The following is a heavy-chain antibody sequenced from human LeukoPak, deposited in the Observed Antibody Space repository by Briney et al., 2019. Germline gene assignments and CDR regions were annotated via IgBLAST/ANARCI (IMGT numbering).Heavy chain of an antibody. CDR2: IKQDGSEK. CDR1: GFTLSSYW. V-gene: IGHV3-7*03. Sequence: GGSLRLSCAASGFTLSSYWMSWVRQAPGKGLEWVANIKQDGSEKYYVDSVKGRFTISRDNAKNSLYLQMNSLRAEDTAVYYCARDEREQQWLADFDYWGQGTLVTVSS. J-gene: IGHJ4*02. D-gene: IGHD6-19*01. CDR3: ARDEREQQWLADFDY.